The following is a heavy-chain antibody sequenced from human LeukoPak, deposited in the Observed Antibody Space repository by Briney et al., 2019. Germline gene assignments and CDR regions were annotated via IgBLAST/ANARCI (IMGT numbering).Heavy chain of an antibody. V-gene: IGHV4-39*01. CDR2: IYYSGSI. D-gene: IGHD3/OR15-3a*01. J-gene: IGHJ4*02. CDR1: GGSTSTSSYY. Sequence: SETLSLTCTVSGGSTSTSSYYWGWIRQPPGKGLEWLGSIYYSGSIYYNPSLKSRVTISVDTSKNQFSLKLSSVTAADTAVYYRARPVDSYFDYWGQGTLVSVSS. CDR3: ARPVDSYFDY.